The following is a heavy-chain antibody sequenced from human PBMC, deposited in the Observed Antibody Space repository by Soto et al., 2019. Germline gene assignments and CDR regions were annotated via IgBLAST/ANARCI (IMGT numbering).Heavy chain of an antibody. Sequence: SSETLSLTCTVSAGSITSYYWSWIRQPPGKGLEWIGYVYFSGSSKYNPSLKSRITISVDRSKNQFSLKLSSVTAADTAVYYCARHGERTIRSLNWFDPWGQGTLVTVS. CDR3: ARHGERTIRSLNWFDP. CDR1: AGSITSYY. D-gene: IGHD4-17*01. V-gene: IGHV4-59*01. J-gene: IGHJ5*02. CDR2: VYFSGSS.